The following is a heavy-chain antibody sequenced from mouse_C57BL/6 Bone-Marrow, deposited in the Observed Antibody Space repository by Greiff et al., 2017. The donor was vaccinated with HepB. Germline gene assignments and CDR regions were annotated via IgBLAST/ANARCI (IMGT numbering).Heavy chain of an antibody. CDR2: IRNKANGYTT. CDR1: GFTFTDYY. V-gene: IGHV7-3*01. Sequence: EVHLVESGGGLVQPGGSLSLSCAASGFTFTDYYMSWVRQPPGKALEWLGFIRNKANGYTTEYSASVKGRFTISRDNSKSILYLQMNALRAEDSATYYCARSDGYYLYAMDYWGQGTSVTVSS. CDR3: ARSDGYYLYAMDY. J-gene: IGHJ4*01. D-gene: IGHD2-3*01.